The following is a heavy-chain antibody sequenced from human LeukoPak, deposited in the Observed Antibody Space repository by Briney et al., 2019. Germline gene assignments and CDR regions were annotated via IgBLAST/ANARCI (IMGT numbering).Heavy chain of an antibody. CDR1: GYTFTSYG. J-gene: IGHJ6*03. CDR2: ISAYNGNT. V-gene: IGHV1-18*01. D-gene: IGHD2-2*01. Sequence: ASVKVSCKASGYTFTSYGISWVRQAPGQGLEWMGWISAYNGNTNYAQKLQGRVTMTTDTSTSTAYMELRSLRSDDTAVYYCARELGGYCSSTSCYLPPNYYYYYMDVWGKGTTVTVSS. CDR3: ARELGGYCSSTSCYLPPNYYYYYMDV.